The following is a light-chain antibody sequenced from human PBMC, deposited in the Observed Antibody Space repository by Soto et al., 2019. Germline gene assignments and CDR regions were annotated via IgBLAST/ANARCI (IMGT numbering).Light chain of an antibody. Sequence: IHLTQSPSSLSASVGDRVTITCRASQGISSYFAWYQQKPGKAPKLLIYAASTLASGVPSRFSGSGSGTEFTLTITSLQPDDFATYYCQQYNSYSWTFGQGTKVDI. CDR2: AAS. J-gene: IGKJ1*01. V-gene: IGKV1-9*01. CDR3: QQYNSYSWT. CDR1: QGISSY.